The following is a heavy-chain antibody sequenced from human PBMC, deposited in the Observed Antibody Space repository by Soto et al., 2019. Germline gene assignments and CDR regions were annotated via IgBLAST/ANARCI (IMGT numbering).Heavy chain of an antibody. CDR1: GFTFSSYG. J-gene: IGHJ4*02. Sequence: GGSLRLSCAASGFTFSSYGMHWVRQAPGKGLEWVAVISYDGSNKYYADSVKGRFTISRDNSKNTLYLQMNSLRAEDTAVYYCAKDGGSGSYYTPYYFDYWGQGTLVTVSS. D-gene: IGHD3-10*01. CDR2: ISYDGSNK. CDR3: AKDGGSGSYYTPYYFDY. V-gene: IGHV3-30*18.